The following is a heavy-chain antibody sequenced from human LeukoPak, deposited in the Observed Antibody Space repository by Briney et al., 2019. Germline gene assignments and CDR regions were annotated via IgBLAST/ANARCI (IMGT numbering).Heavy chain of an antibody. CDR2: MNPNSGNT. D-gene: IGHD3-10*01. V-gene: IGHV1-8*01. CDR3: ARALWSAGGPIDY. Sequence: ASVKVSCKASGYTFTSYDINWVRQATGQGLEWMGWMNPNSGNTGYAQKFQGRVTMTRNTSISTAYMKLSSLRSEDTAVYYCARALWSAGGPIDYWGQGTLVTVSS. CDR1: GYTFTSYD. J-gene: IGHJ4*02.